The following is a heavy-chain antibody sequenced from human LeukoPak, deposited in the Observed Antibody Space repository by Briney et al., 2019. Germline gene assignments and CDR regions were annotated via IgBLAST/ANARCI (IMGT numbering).Heavy chain of an antibody. J-gene: IGHJ4*02. D-gene: IGHD5-24*01. CDR3: AKDRGWLQFFDY. Sequence: PGGSLRLSCAASGFTFSNYNMNWVRQAPGKGLEWVSSISSSSYIYYADSVKGRFTISRDNTKNSLYLQMNSLRAEDTAVYYCAKDRGWLQFFDYWGQGTLVTVSS. CDR1: GFTFSNYN. CDR2: ISSSSYI. V-gene: IGHV3-21*01.